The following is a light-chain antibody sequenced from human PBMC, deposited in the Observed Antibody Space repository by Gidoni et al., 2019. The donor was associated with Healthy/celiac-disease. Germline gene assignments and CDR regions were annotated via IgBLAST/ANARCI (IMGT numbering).Light chain of an antibody. CDR1: QSVSSY. V-gene: IGKV3-11*01. Sequence: IVLTQSPASLSLSPRERATLSCRASQSVSSYLAWYQQKPGQSPRLFIYDASNRATGIPARFSESGYGTDFTLTISSLEPEDFAVYYCQQRSKWPPTLGQXTKLEIK. CDR2: DAS. CDR3: QQRSKWPPT. J-gene: IGKJ2*01.